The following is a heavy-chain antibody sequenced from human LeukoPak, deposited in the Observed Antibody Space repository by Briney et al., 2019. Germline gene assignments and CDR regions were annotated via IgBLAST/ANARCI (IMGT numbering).Heavy chain of an antibody. D-gene: IGHD3-10*01. CDR2: ISYDGSNK. Sequence: PGGSLRLSCAASGFTFSSYGMHWVRQAPGKGLEWVAVISYDGSNKYYADSVKGRFTISRDNSKNTLYLQMNSLRAEDTAVYYCARDQGHYYGSGSYQVDYWGQGTLVTVSS. CDR1: GFTFSSYG. J-gene: IGHJ4*02. V-gene: IGHV3-30*03. CDR3: ARDQGHYYGSGSYQVDY.